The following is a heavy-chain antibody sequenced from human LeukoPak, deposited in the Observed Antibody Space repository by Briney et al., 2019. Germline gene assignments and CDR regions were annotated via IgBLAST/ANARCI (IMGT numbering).Heavy chain of an antibody. D-gene: IGHD4-23*01. J-gene: IGHJ5*01. CDR3: VSNADGGNSWFDS. V-gene: IGHV3-21*01. CDR1: GFVFSTHS. CDR2: ISSYNGDI. Sequence: GGSLRLSCAASGFVFSTHSMNWVRQAPGKGLEWVSWISSYNGDIYYADSVRGRFTISRDNAKNSLYLQMNSLRAEDTAVYYCVSNADGGNSWFDSWGQGTLVTVSS.